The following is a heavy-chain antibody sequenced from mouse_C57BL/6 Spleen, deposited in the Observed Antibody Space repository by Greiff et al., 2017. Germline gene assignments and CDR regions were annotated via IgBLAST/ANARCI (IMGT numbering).Heavy chain of an antibody. V-gene: IGHV1-47*01. CDR2: FHPYNDDP. Sequence: QVQLQQPGAELVKPGASVKMSCKASGYTFTTYPIEWMKQNHGKSLEWIGNFHPYNDDPKYNEKFKGKATLTVEKSSSTVYLELSRLTSDDSAVDYCARRAYDSYYEAWFAYWGQGTLVTVAA. D-gene: IGHD2-3*01. CDR1: GYTFTTYP. CDR3: ARRAYDSYYEAWFAY. J-gene: IGHJ3*01.